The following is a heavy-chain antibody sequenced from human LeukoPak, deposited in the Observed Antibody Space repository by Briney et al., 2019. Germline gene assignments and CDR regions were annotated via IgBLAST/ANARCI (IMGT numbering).Heavy chain of an antibody. Sequence: SKTLSLTCAVYGGSFSGYYWSWIRQPPGKGLEWIGEINHSGSTNYNPSLKSRVTISVDTSKNQFSLKLSSVTAADTAVYYCARLSYRRGYFDYWGQGTLVTVSS. CDR2: INHSGST. D-gene: IGHD3-16*02. CDR1: GGSFSGYY. CDR3: ARLSYRRGYFDY. V-gene: IGHV4-34*01. J-gene: IGHJ4*02.